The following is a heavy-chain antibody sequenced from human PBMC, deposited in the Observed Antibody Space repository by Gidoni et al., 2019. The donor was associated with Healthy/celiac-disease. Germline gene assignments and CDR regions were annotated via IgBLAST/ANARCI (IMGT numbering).Heavy chain of an antibody. CDR3: ARVPMVYAVNWFDP. V-gene: IGHV4-31*03. CDR1: VGSVSSGGYY. CDR2: IYYSGST. Sequence: QVQLQASRPGLVKPSPTLSLPSPVSVGSVSSGGYYWSWTRQHPGKGLEWIGYIYYSGSTYYNPSLKSRVTISVDTSKNQFSLKLSSVTAADTAVYYCARVPMVYAVNWFDPWGQGTLVTVSS. D-gene: IGHD2-8*01. J-gene: IGHJ5*02.